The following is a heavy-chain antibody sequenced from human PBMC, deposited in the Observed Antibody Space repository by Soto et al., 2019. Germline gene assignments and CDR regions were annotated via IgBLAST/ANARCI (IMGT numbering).Heavy chain of an antibody. CDR3: AREFIVVVVAATGRTDHNWFDP. D-gene: IGHD2-15*01. CDR1: GYTFTSYY. CDR2: INPSGGST. J-gene: IGHJ5*02. Sequence: ASVKVSCKASGYTFTSYYMHWVRQAPGQGLEWMGIINPSGGSTSYAQKFQGRVTMTRDTSTSTVYMALSSLRSEETAVYYCAREFIVVVVAATGRTDHNWFDPWGQGTLVTVSS. V-gene: IGHV1-46*01.